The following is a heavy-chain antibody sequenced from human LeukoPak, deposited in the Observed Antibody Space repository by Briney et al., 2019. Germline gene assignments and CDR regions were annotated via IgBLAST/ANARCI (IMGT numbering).Heavy chain of an antibody. D-gene: IGHD1-26*01. Sequence: SQTLSLTCAVSGGSISSGGYSWSWIRQPPGKGLEWIGYIYHSGSTYYNPSLKSRVTISVDRSKNQFSLKLRFVTAADTAVYYCASENPQWELHLLYFDYWGQGTLVTVSS. CDR2: IYHSGST. V-gene: IGHV4-30-2*01. J-gene: IGHJ4*02. CDR1: GGSISSGGYS. CDR3: ASENPQWELHLLYFDY.